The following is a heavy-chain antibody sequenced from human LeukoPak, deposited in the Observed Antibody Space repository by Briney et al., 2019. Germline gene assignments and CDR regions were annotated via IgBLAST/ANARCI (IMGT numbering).Heavy chain of an antibody. CDR2: INPNSGGT. CDR1: GYTFTGYY. V-gene: IGHV1-2*04. J-gene: IGHJ3*02. CDR3: ARDPPFSFGAFDI. Sequence: ASVKVSCKASGYTFTGYYMHWVRQAPGQGLEWMGWINPNSGGTNYAQKFQGWVTMTRDTSISTAYMELSRLRPDDTAVYYCARDPPFSFGAFDIWGQGTMVTVSS. D-gene: IGHD3-3*01.